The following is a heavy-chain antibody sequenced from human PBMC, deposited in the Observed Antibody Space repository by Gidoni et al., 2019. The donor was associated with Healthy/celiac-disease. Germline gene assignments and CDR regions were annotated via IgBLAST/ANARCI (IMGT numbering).Heavy chain of an antibody. CDR2: ISWNSGSI. J-gene: IGHJ6*02. D-gene: IGHD6-6*01. Sequence: EVQLVESGVGLLQPGRSLRLSCAASGFTFDAYAMHWVRQAPGKGLEWVSGISWNSGSIGYADSVKGRFTISRDNAKNSLYLQMNSLRAEDTALYHCAKDRGAEYSSAYGMDVWGQGTTVTVAS. V-gene: IGHV3-9*01. CDR3: AKDRGAEYSSAYGMDV. CDR1: GFTFDAYA.